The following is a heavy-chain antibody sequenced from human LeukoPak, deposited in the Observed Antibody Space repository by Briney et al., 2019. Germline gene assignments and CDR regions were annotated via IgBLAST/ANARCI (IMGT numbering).Heavy chain of an antibody. V-gene: IGHV4-30-2*01. Sequence: SETLSLTCTVSGGSISSGGYYWSWIRQPPGKGLEWIGYIYHSGSTYYNPSLKSRVTISVDRSKNQFSLKLSSVTAADTAVYYCARDDPSVITGTPTTGGGWGQGTLVTVSS. CDR2: IYHSGST. J-gene: IGHJ4*02. D-gene: IGHD1-20*01. CDR1: GGSISSGGYY. CDR3: ARDDPSVITGTPTTGGG.